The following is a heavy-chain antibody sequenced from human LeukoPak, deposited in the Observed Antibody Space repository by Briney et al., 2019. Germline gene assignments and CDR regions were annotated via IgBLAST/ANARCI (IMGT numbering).Heavy chain of an antibody. J-gene: IGHJ4*02. CDR2: IWYDGSNK. V-gene: IGHV3-33*01. Sequence: GGSLRLSCAASGFTFSSYGMHWVRQAPGKGLELVAVIWYDGSNKYYADSVKGRFTISRDSSKNTLYLKMSSLSAEDTAVYYCARKYSSSWYADYWGQGTLVTVSS. CDR3: ARKYSSSWYADY. CDR1: GFTFSSYG. D-gene: IGHD6-13*01.